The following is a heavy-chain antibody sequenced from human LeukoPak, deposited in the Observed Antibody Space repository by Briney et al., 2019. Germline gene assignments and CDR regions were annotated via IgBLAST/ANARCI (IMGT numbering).Heavy chain of an antibody. CDR3: VRDPINRHCSGGSCYYYYGMDV. V-gene: IGHV1-18*01. D-gene: IGHD2-15*01. J-gene: IGHJ6*04. Sequence: GASVKVSCKASGYTFTSYGISWVRQAPGQGLEWMGWISAYNGNTNYAQKLQGRVTMTTDTSTSTAYMELRSLRSEDTAVYYCVRDPINRHCSGGSCYYYYGMDVWGKGTTVTVSS. CDR2: ISAYNGNT. CDR1: GYTFTSYG.